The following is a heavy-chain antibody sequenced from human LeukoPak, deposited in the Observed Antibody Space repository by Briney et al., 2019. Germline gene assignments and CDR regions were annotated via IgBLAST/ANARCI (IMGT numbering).Heavy chain of an antibody. V-gene: IGHV4-31*03. CDR2: IYYSGST. Sequence: TSETLSLTCTVCGGSISSGGYYWSWIRQHPGKGLEWIGYIYYSGSTYYNPSLKSRVTISVDTSKNQFSLKLSSVTAADTAVYYCARDRSSGWYHFDYWGQGTLVTVSS. D-gene: IGHD6-19*01. CDR1: GGSISSGGYY. CDR3: ARDRSSGWYHFDY. J-gene: IGHJ4*02.